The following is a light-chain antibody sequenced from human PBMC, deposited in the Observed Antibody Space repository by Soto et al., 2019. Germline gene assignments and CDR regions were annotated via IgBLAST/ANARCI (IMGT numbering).Light chain of an antibody. V-gene: IGKV3-15*01. Sequence: EIVMTQSPATLSVSPGERATLSCRASQCVSSNLAWYQKRPGQAPRLLNYGASTMATGITARFSGSGSGTEFTLTISNLQSEDYSVYYSQQYTNWPPLTFGGGIKGEIK. CDR1: QCVSSN. CDR2: GAS. CDR3: QQYTNWPPLT. J-gene: IGKJ4*01.